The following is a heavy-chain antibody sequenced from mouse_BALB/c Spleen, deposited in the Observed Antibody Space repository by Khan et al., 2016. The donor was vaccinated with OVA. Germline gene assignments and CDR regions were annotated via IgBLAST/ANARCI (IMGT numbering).Heavy chain of an antibody. CDR1: GYTFTDYY. J-gene: IGHJ3*01. CDR3: ARRNYFGYTFAY. V-gene: IGHV1-77*01. D-gene: IGHD1-2*01. Sequence: QVRLQQSGAELARPGASVKLSCKASGYTFTDYYINWVKQRTGQGLEWIGEISPGSGDTYYHEKFKGKATLTADNSSSTVYMQLSSLAAEAAAVYFCARRNYFGYTFAYWGQGTLVTVSA. CDR2: ISPGSGDT.